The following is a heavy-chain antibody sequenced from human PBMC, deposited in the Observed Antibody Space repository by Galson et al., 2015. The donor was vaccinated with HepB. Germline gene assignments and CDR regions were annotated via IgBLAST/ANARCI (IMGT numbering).Heavy chain of an antibody. J-gene: IGHJ4*02. CDR3: VVVAAKFGHYFDY. Sequence: SVKVSCKASGYTFTSYGISWVRQAPGQGLEWMGWISAYNGNTNYAQKLQGRVTMTTDTSTSTAYMELRSLRSDDTAVYYCVVVAAKFGHYFDYWGQGTLVTVSS. D-gene: IGHD2-15*01. CDR1: GYTFTSYG. V-gene: IGHV1-18*01. CDR2: ISAYNGNT.